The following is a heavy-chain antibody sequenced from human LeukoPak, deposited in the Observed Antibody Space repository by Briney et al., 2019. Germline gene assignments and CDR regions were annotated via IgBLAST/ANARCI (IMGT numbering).Heavy chain of an antibody. CDR1: GGSTSSGSYY. V-gene: IGHV4-61*02. CDR3: ARDLWMGATYWFDP. Sequence: PSETLSLTCTVSGGSTSSGSYYWSWIRQPAGKGLEWIGRIYTSGSTNYNPSLKSRVTISVDTSKNQFSLKLSSVTAADTAVYYCARDLWMGATYWFDPWGQGTLVTVSS. CDR2: IYTSGST. J-gene: IGHJ5*02. D-gene: IGHD1-26*01.